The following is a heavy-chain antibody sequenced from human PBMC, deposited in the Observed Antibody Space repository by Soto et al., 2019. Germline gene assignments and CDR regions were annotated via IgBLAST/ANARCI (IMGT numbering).Heavy chain of an antibody. CDR1: GFTFADSA. V-gene: IGHV1-58*01. J-gene: IGHJ4*02. Sequence: RASVKVSCKASGFTFADSAVQCVRQARGQSLEWIGRIIVDSGNTKSAEKFTERVSMSWDMPTSTAFMELRSLSSDDTAVYYCATANNTSPFDYWGLGTLVTVSS. D-gene: IGHD1-26*01. CDR3: ATANNTSPFDY. CDR2: IIVDSGNT.